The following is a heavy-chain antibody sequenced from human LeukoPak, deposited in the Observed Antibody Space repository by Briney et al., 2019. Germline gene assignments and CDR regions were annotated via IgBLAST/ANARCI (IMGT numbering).Heavy chain of an antibody. CDR1: GFISSNYA. CDR3: AKEEAEVGLPNFHS. V-gene: IGHV3-23*01. Sequence: GGSLRLSCTTPGFISSNYAMSWVHQAPGKGPEWGSGVRGRGSTFLSDSVKGRFTISRDNPKNLVYLQMNSLRADDTDVYYCAKEEAEVGLPNFHSWGQGTLVTVSS. J-gene: IGHJ4*02. CDR2: VRGRGST.